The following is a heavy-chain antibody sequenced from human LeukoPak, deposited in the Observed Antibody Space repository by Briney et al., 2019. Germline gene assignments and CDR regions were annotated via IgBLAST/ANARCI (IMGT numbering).Heavy chain of an antibody. CDR3: VKGGTRGTYFFDS. CDR1: GFTFSSYG. J-gene: IGHJ4*02. CDR2: IRYDGSNK. D-gene: IGHD3-10*01. Sequence: GSLRLSCAASGFTFSSYGMHWVRQAPGKGLEWVTFIRYDGSNKYSADSVRGRFTISRDNSKDTLYLQMNSLRAEDTALYYCVKGGTRGTYFFDSWGQGTLVTVSS. V-gene: IGHV3-30*02.